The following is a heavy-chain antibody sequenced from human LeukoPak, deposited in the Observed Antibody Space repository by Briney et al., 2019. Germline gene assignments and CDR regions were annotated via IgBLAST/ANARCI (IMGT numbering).Heavy chain of an antibody. CDR3: ARDQGGVGY. J-gene: IGHJ4*01. CDR2: ISSFSGTI. Sequence: GGSLRLSCVASGITFSSYSMNWVRQAPGKGLEWVSYISSFSGTINYADSVKGRFTISRDNAKNSLYLQMNSLRAEDTAVYYCARDQGGVGYWGHGTLVAVSS. CDR1: GITFSSYS. D-gene: IGHD2-15*01. V-gene: IGHV3-48*01.